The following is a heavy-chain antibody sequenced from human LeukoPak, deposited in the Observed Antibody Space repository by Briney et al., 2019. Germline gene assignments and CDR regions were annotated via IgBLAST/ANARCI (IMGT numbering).Heavy chain of an antibody. V-gene: IGHV1-69*13. Sequence: SVKVSCKASGGTFSSYAISWVRQAPGQGLEWMGGIIPIFGTANYAQKFQGRVTITADESTSTAYTELSSLRSEDTAVYYCAREWAQRGYSGYDYEDYFDYWGQGTLVTVSS. J-gene: IGHJ4*02. CDR2: IIPIFGTA. CDR3: AREWAQRGYSGYDYEDYFDY. CDR1: GGTFSSYA. D-gene: IGHD5-12*01.